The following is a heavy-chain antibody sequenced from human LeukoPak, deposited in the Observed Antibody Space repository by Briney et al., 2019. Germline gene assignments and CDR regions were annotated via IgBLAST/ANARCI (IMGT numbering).Heavy chain of an antibody. CDR1: GYTFTSYD. J-gene: IGHJ4*02. CDR2: MNPNSGNT. Sequence: GASVKVSCKASGYTFTSYDINWVRQATGQGLEWMGWMNPNSGNTGYAQKFQGRVTITRNTSISTAYMELSSLRSEDTAVYYCVTLVRGLLPTGLRYWGQGTLVTVSS. V-gene: IGHV1-8*03. CDR3: VTLVRGLLPTGLRY. D-gene: IGHD3-22*01.